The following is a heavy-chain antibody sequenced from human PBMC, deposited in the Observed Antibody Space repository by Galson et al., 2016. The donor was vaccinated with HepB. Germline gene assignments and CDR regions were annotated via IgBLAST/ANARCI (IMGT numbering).Heavy chain of an antibody. CDR2: IKKDGREN. J-gene: IGHJ4*02. Sequence: SLRLSCAASGFTFNNFWMTWVRQAPGKGLEWLAKIKKDGRENYYAASVQGRFTISRDNAKNQVYLEMNNLRVEDTALYYCARGAVGGYFGELSDYWGLGTLVTVSS. V-gene: IGHV3-7*01. CDR3: ARGAVGGYFGELSDY. CDR1: GFTFNNFW. D-gene: IGHD3-10*01.